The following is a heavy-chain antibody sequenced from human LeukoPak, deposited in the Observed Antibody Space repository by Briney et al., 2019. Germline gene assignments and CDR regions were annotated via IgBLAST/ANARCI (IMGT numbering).Heavy chain of an antibody. J-gene: IGHJ6*03. CDR3: ARDGCSSTSCYYYYYMDV. CDR2: ISYDGSNK. CDR1: GFTFSSYA. Sequence: GRSLRLSCAASGFTFSSYAMHWVRQAPGKGLEWVAVISYDGSNKYYADSVKGRFTISRDNSKNTLYLQMNSLRAEDTAVYYCARDGCSSTSCYYYYYMDVWAKGPRSPSP. V-gene: IGHV3-30-3*01. D-gene: IGHD2-2*01.